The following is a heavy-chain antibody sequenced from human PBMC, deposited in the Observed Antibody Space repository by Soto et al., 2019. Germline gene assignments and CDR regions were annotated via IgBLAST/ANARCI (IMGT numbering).Heavy chain of an antibody. CDR1: AGSFTTYY. Sequence: QVQLQQWGAGLLKPSETLSLTCAVYAGSFTTYYWSWIRQPPGKGLEWIGEINSSGSTNYNPSLKSRLTISVDTSKNQFSLRRTSVTAADTAVYYCARIRARFSRSVFDIWGQGTMVTVSS. V-gene: IGHV4-34*01. CDR2: INSSGST. J-gene: IGHJ3*02. D-gene: IGHD3-10*01. CDR3: ARIRARFSRSVFDI.